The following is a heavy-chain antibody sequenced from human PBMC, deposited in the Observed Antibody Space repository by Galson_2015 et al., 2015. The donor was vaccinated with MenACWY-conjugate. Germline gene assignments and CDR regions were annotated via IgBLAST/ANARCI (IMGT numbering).Heavy chain of an antibody. D-gene: IGHD3-10*01. V-gene: IGHV3-53*01. Sequence: SLRLSCAASGLTVSSNYMSWVRQAPGKGLEWVSIIYSGGNTNYPDSVKGRFTISRDNSKNTMYLQMNNLRAEDTAVYYCATDRRFSSRGVVTSSRMDVWGHGTTVTVSS. J-gene: IGHJ6*02. CDR3: ATDRRFSSRGVVTSSRMDV. CDR2: IYSGGNT. CDR1: GLTVSSNY.